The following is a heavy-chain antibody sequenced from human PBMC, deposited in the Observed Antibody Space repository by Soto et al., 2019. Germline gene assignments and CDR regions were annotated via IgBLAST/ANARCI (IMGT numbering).Heavy chain of an antibody. V-gene: IGHV1-69*06. Sequence: GASVKVSCKASGGTFSSYAISWVRQAPGQGLEWMGGIIPIFGTANYAQKFQGRVTITADKSTSTAYMELSSLRSEDTAVYYCARGRGSGWYNDAFDIWGQGTMVTVSS. CDR3: ARGRGSGWYNDAFDI. CDR2: IIPIFGTA. J-gene: IGHJ3*02. CDR1: GGTFSSYA. D-gene: IGHD6-19*01.